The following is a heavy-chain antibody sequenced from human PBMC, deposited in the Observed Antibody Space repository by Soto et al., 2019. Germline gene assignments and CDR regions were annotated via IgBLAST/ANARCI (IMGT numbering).Heavy chain of an antibody. J-gene: IGHJ4*02. D-gene: IGHD3-22*01. CDR2: IYYTGNT. CDR1: GGSISNSNYY. V-gene: IGHV4-39*01. Sequence: PSATLSLTCNVSGGSISNSNYYCGWIRQPPGKGLEWIGSIYYTGNTYYNPSLKSRVTISVDTSKNQFSLKLGSVTVADTAVYFCERHSIWLLLSDYWGQGTLVTVS. CDR3: ERHSIWLLLSDY.